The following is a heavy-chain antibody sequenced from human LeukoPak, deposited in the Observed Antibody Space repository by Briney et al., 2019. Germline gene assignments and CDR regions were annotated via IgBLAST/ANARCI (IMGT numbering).Heavy chain of an antibody. J-gene: IGHJ2*01. D-gene: IGHD3-9*01. CDR1: GFTFSSYA. CDR3: ARGKRLNHYDILTGYYTGWYFDL. Sequence: PGGSLRLSCAASGFTFSSYAMHWVRQAPGKGLEYVSAISSNGGSTYYANSVKGRFTISRDNSKNTLYLQMGSLRAEDMAVYYCARGKRLNHYDILTGYYTGWYFDLWGRGTLVTVSS. V-gene: IGHV3-64*01. CDR2: ISSNGGST.